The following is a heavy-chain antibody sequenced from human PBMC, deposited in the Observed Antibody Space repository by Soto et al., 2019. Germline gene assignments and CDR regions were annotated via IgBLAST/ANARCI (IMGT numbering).Heavy chain of an antibody. CDR2: ISGSGGSK. D-gene: IGHD2-15*01. CDR3: ARDRQGWTYCCGMAV. Sequence: EVQLLESGGGLVQPGGSLRLSCAASGFTFRGYGLSWVRQAPGKGLEWVSAISGSGGSKYYADSVKGRYTISRDNSKNTLYLQMNSLRPEDTAEYYCARDRQGWTYCCGMAVRGQGTTVSVS. CDR1: GFTFRGYG. V-gene: IGHV3-23*01. J-gene: IGHJ6*02.